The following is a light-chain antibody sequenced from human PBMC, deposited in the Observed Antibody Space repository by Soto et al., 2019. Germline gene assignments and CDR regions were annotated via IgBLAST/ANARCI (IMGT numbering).Light chain of an antibody. J-gene: IGLJ2*01. CDR2: GDS. V-gene: IGLV3-21*02. CDR3: QVWESSGDRAGE. Sequence: SYELTQPPSVSLAPGQTARITCGGNNIGSKSVHWYQQKPGQAPVLVVYGDSDRPSGIPERFSGSNSGNTATLTISRVEAGDEADYYCQVWESSGDRAGEFGGGTKLTVL. CDR1: NIGSKS.